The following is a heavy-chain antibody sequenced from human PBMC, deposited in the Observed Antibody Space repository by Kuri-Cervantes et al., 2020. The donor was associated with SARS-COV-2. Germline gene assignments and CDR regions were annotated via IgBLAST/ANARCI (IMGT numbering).Heavy chain of an antibody. J-gene: IGHJ6*02. Sequence: GESLKISCAASGFTFSSYGMHWVRQAPGKGLEWVAVISYDGSNKYYADSVKGRFTISRDNSKNTLYLQMNSLRAEETAVYYCAKDIVVVPAATGRYYYYGMDVWGQGTTVTVSS. CDR3: AKDIVVVPAATGRYYYYGMDV. CDR2: ISYDGSNK. D-gene: IGHD2-2*01. CDR1: GFTFSSYG. V-gene: IGHV3-30*18.